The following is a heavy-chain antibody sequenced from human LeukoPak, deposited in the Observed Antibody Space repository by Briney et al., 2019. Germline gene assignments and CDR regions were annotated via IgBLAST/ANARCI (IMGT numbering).Heavy chain of an antibody. Sequence: PGGSLRLSCAASGVTFSNYSMNWVRQAPGKGLEWVSYISSSTSTMYYPDSVKGRFTISRDNAKNSLYLQMNSLRAEDTALYYCAKDGEWCSSTSCSFSGWFDPWGQGTLVTVSS. V-gene: IGHV3-48*04. J-gene: IGHJ5*02. CDR3: AKDGEWCSSTSCSFSGWFDP. CDR2: ISSSTSTM. D-gene: IGHD2-2*01. CDR1: GVTFSNYS.